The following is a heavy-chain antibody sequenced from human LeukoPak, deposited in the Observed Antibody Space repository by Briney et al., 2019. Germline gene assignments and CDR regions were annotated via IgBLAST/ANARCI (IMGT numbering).Heavy chain of an antibody. V-gene: IGHV3-7*03. CDR1: GFTFSSYW. CDR3: AKVRSGYPTIDC. Sequence: PGGSLRLSCAASGFTFSSYWMSWVRQAPGKGLEWVANIKQDGSEKYYGDSVKGRFTISRDNSKNTLYLQMNSLRAEDTAVYYCAKVRSGYPTIDCWGQGTLVTVSS. CDR2: IKQDGSEK. J-gene: IGHJ4*02. D-gene: IGHD3-3*01.